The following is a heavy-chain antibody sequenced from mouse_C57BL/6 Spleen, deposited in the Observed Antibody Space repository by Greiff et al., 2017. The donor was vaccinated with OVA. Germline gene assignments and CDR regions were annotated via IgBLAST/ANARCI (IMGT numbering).Heavy chain of an antibody. J-gene: IGHJ3*01. V-gene: IGHV1-53*01. CDR1: GYTFTSYW. CDR3: ARASPYYGSSYGGFAY. Sequence: QVQLQQSGTELVKPGASVKLSCKASGYTFTSYWMHWVKQRPGQGLEWIGNINPSNGGTNYNEKFKSKATLTVDKSSSTAYMQLSSLTSEDSAVYYCARASPYYGSSYGGFAYWGQGTLVTVSA. D-gene: IGHD1-1*01. CDR2: INPSNGGT.